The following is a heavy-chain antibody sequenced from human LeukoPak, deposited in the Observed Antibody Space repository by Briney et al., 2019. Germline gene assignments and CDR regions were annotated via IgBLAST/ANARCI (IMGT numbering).Heavy chain of an antibody. CDR2: IRSKTYGGTT. D-gene: IGHD6-6*01. CDR3: TRMSGYSSSSDY. J-gene: IGHJ4*02. CDR1: GFTFGDCN. V-gene: IGHV3-49*04. Sequence: GGSLRLSCTTSGFTFGDCNMSWVRQAPGKGLERVGLIRSKTYGGTTEYAASVKGRFTISRDDSKSVAYLQMNSLKIEDTAVYYCTRMSGYSSSSDYWGQGTLVTVSS.